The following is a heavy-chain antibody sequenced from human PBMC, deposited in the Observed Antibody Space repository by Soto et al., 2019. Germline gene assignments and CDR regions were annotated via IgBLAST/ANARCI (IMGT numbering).Heavy chain of an antibody. J-gene: IGHJ6*02. V-gene: IGHV5-51*01. CDR2: IYPGDSDT. D-gene: IGHD5-18*01. CDR1: GYSFTIYW. Sequence: PGESLKISCKGSGYSFTIYWIGWVRQMPGKGLEWMGIIYPGDSDTRYSPSFQGQVTISADKSISTAYLQWSSLKASDTAMYYCARNQGYSYGYHYYGMDVWGQGTTVTVSS. CDR3: ARNQGYSYGYHYYGMDV.